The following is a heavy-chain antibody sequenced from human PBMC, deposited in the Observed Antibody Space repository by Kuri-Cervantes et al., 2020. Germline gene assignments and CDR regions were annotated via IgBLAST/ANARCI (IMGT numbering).Heavy chain of an antibody. J-gene: IGHJ4*02. Sequence: SETLSLTCTVSGGSISSYYWSWIRQPAGKGLEWIGRIYTSGSTNYNPSLKSRVTISVDTSKNQFSLNLSSVTAADTAVYYCARENRSSSLDYWGQGTLVTVSS. CDR1: GGSISSYY. D-gene: IGHD6-13*01. CDR2: IYTSGST. V-gene: IGHV4-4*07. CDR3: ARENRSSSLDY.